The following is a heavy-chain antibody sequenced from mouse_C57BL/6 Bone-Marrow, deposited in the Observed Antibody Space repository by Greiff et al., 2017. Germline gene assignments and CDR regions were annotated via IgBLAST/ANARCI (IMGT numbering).Heavy chain of an antibody. CDR1: GFTFSSYA. CDR2: ISDGGSYT. CDR3: ARDEGRQLRLAWFAY. V-gene: IGHV5-4*01. D-gene: IGHD3-2*02. J-gene: IGHJ3*01. Sequence: EVQLVESGGGLVKPGGSLKLSCAASGFTFSSYAMSCVRQTPEKRLEWVATISDGGSYTYSPDNVKGRFTISRDNAKNNLYLKMSHLKSEDTAMYYCARDEGRQLRLAWFAYWGQGTLVTVSA.